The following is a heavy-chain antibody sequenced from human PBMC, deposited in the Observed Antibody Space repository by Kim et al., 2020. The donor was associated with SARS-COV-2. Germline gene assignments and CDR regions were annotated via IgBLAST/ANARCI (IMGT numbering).Heavy chain of an antibody. CDR1: GFTFDDYT. Sequence: GGSLRLSCAASGFTFDDYTMHWVRQAPGKGLEWVSLISWDGGSTYYADSVKGRFTISRDNSKNSLYLQMNSLRTEDTALYYCAKDFGTGEPYDILTGYYKRYYYYYGMDVWGQGTTVTVSS. CDR2: ISWDGGST. V-gene: IGHV3-43*01. J-gene: IGHJ6*02. D-gene: IGHD3-9*01. CDR3: AKDFGTGEPYDILTGYYKRYYYYYGMDV.